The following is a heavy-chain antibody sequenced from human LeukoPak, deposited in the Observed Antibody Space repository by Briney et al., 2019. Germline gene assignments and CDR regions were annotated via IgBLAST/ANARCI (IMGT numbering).Heavy chain of an antibody. V-gene: IGHV3-23*01. CDR1: GFTFSSYA. D-gene: IGHD2-2*01. CDR3: XKSXVPVARGDWFDP. Sequence: GGSLRLSCAASGFTFSSYAMSWVRQAPGKGLEWVSAISGSGGSTYYADSVKGRFTISRDNSKNTLYLQMNSLRAEDTAVYYCXKSXVPVARGDWFDPWGQGTLVTVSS. CDR2: ISGSGGST. J-gene: IGHJ5*02.